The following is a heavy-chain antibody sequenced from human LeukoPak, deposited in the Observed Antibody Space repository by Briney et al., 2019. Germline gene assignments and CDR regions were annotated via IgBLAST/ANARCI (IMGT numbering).Heavy chain of an antibody. D-gene: IGHD3-3*01. CDR1: GFTVSSYY. CDR3: ARGRGLGVVSPYFDY. CDR2: IYGDGRI. Sequence: GGSLRLSCVASGFTVSSYYMIWVRQAPGKGLERVSVIYGDGRIRYADSVGGRFTISRDNSRNTLYLQMNNLRVEDTAVYYCARGRGLGVVSPYFDYWGQGTLLTVSS. V-gene: IGHV3-53*01. J-gene: IGHJ4*02.